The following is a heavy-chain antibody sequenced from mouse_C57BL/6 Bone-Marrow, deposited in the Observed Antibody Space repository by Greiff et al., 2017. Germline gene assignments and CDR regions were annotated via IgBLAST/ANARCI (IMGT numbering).Heavy chain of an antibody. CDR1: GYSITSGYY. J-gene: IGHJ4*01. CDR3: AREDDYAMDY. V-gene: IGHV3-6*01. CDR2: ISYDGSN. Sequence: EVQLQQSGPGLVKPSQSLSLTCSVTGYSITSGYYWNWIRQFPGNKLEWMGYISYDGSNNYNPSLKNRISITLDTSKNQFFLKLNSVTTEDTATYYCAREDDYAMDYWGQGTSVTVYS.